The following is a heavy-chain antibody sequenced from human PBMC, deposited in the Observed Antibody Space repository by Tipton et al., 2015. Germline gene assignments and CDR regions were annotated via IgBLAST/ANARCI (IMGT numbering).Heavy chain of an antibody. CDR2: ISYTDGA. J-gene: IGHJ5*01. D-gene: IGHD5-24*01. V-gene: IGHV4-61*01. CDR1: GGSVTSGSYY. CDR3: ARARGRHDGLFGS. Sequence: TLSLTCTVSGGSVTSGSYYWSWIRQPPGKGLEWIGYISYTDGAHYNPALKSRVTISVDTSKNQFSLTLNSVAAADTAVYYCARARGRHDGLFGSWGQGTLVTVSS.